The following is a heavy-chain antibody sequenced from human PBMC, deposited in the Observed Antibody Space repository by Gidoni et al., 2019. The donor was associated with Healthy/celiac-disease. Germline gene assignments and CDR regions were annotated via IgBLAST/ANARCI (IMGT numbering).Heavy chain of an antibody. D-gene: IGHD2-15*01. V-gene: IGHV3-11*01. CDR2: ISSSGSTI. Sequence: QVQLVESGGGLVKPGGSLRLSCAASGFTFSDYSMSGLRQAPGKGLEWVSYISSSGSTIYYADSVKGRFTISRDNAKNSLYLQMNSLRAEDTAVYYCARGAYCSGGSCWGDYYYGMDVWGQGTTVTVSS. CDR3: ARGAYCSGGSCWGDYYYGMDV. J-gene: IGHJ6*02. CDR1: GFTFSDYS.